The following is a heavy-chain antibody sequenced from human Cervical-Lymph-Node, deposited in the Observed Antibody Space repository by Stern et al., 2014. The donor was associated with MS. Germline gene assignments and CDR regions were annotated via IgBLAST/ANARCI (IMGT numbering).Heavy chain of an antibody. Sequence: QLQLQESGPGLVKPSQTLSLTCTVSGGSIASSSYYWSWIRQPAGKGLEWIGRIFTSGRPNYTPSLQSRISLSVDTSKNQFSLRLSSVTAADTAVYYCAREDYDGSGHPYYYGLDVWGQGTTVTVSS. J-gene: IGHJ6*02. CDR1: GGSIASSSYY. CDR2: IFTSGRP. CDR3: AREDYDGSGHPYYYGLDV. D-gene: IGHD3-22*01. V-gene: IGHV4-61*02.